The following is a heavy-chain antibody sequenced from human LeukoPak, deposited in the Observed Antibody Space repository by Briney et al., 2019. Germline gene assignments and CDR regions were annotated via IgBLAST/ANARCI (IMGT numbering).Heavy chain of an antibody. D-gene: IGHD1-26*01. CDR1: GFTFDDYA. CDR3: AKDNLVEWWELLRGSWYFDY. V-gene: IGHV3-43*02. Sequence: PGGSLRLSCAASGFTFDDYAMHWVRQAPGKGLEWVSLISGDGGSTYYADSVKGRFTISRDNSKNSLYLQMNSLRTEDTALYYYAKDNLVEWWELLRGSWYFDYWGQGTLVTVSS. CDR2: ISGDGGST. J-gene: IGHJ4*02.